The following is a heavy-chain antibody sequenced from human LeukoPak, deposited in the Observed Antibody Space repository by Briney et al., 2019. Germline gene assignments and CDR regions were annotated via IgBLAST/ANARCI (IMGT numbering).Heavy chain of an antibody. D-gene: IGHD3-16*02. J-gene: IGHJ4*02. CDR2: IKQDGSEK. CDR3: ARLYKGGYTSLELDY. Sequence: GGSLRLSCAASGFTFSSYWMSWVRQAPGKGLEWVANIKQDGSEKYYVDSVKGRFTVSRDNAENTLYLQMNSLRAEDTAVYYCARLYKGGYTSLELDYWGQGTLVTVSS. V-gene: IGHV3-7*01. CDR1: GFTFSSYW.